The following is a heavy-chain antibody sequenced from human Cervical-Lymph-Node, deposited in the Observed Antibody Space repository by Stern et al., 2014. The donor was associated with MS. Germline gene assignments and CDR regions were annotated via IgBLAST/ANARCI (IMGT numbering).Heavy chain of an antibody. V-gene: IGHV1-69*01. CDR3: ASRNRSYDFWSGYYTGAQPYYYYGMDV. CDR1: GGTFSSYA. Sequence: QMQLVQSGAEVKKPGSSVKVSCKASGGTFSSYAISWVRQAPGQGLEWMGGIIPIFGTANYAQKLQGRVTITADESTSTAYMELSSLRSEDTAVYYCASRNRSYDFWSGYYTGAQPYYYYGMDVWGQGTTVTVSS. J-gene: IGHJ6*02. CDR2: IIPIFGTA. D-gene: IGHD3-3*01.